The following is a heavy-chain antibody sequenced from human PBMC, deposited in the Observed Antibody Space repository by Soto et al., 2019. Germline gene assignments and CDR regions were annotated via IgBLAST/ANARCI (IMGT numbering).Heavy chain of an antibody. CDR3: ARDMVRGMAV. CDR1: GFTVISHY. CDR2: IFSGGST. Sequence: GGSMRLSCAAFGFTVISHYMSWVRQATGKGLEWVSVIFSGGSTYYADSVKGRFTISRDNSKNTLYLQMNSLRAEDTAVSYCARDMVRGMAVWGQGTTVTVSS. D-gene: IGHD3-10*01. V-gene: IGHV3-66*01. J-gene: IGHJ6*02.